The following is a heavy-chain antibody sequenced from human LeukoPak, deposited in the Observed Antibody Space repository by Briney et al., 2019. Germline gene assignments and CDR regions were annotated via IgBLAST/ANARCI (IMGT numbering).Heavy chain of an antibody. J-gene: IGHJ4*02. D-gene: IGHD6-13*01. CDR2: IKQDGSEK. CDR1: GFTFSSYW. V-gene: IGHV3-7*01. CDR3: AKRPSYGSIAATGTV. Sequence: PGGSLRLSCAASGFTFSSYWMNWVRQAPGKGLEWVANIKQDGSEKYYVDSVKGRFTISRDNAKNSLYLQMNSLRAEDTAVYYCAKRPSYGSIAATGTVGGQGTLVTVSS.